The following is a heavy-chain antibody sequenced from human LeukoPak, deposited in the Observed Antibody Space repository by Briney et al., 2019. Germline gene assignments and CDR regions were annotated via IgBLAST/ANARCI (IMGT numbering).Heavy chain of an antibody. J-gene: IGHJ3*02. V-gene: IGHV4-39*07. CDR1: GGSINSGSYY. D-gene: IGHD1-26*01. Sequence: SETLSLTCTVSGGSINSGSYYWGWIRQPPGKGLEWIGSISYSGSTYDNPSLKSRVTISVDTSKKQFSLKLSSVTAADTAFYYCARYIVSYPHDAFDIWGQGTMVTVSS. CDR3: ARYIVSYPHDAFDI. CDR2: ISYSGST.